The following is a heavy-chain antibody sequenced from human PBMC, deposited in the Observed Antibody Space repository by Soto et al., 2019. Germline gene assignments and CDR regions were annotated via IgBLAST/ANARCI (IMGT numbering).Heavy chain of an antibody. J-gene: IGHJ4*02. V-gene: IGHV3-21*01. CDR1: GFTFSSYS. CDR2: ISSSSSYI. CDR3: ARDRGSSWYVFDY. Sequence: ESGGGLVKPGGSLRLSCAASGFTFSSYSMNWVRQAPGKGLEWVSSISSSSSYIYYADSVKGRFTISRDNAKNSLYLQMNSLRAEDTAVYYCARDRGSSWYVFDYWGQGTLVTVSS. D-gene: IGHD6-13*01.